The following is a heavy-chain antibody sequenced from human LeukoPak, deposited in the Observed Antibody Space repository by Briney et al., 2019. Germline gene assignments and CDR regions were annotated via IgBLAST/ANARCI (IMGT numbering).Heavy chain of an antibody. CDR3: ARDTSYGSGSTSY. D-gene: IGHD3-10*01. J-gene: IGHJ4*02. V-gene: IGHV1-2*02. CDR1: GYTFTGYY. CDR2: INPNSGGT. Sequence: GASVKVSCKASGYTFTGYYMHWVRQAPGQGLEWMGWINPNSGGTNYAQKFQGRVTMTRDTSISTAYMELSRLRSDDTAVYYCARDTSYGSGSTSYWGQGTLVTVSS.